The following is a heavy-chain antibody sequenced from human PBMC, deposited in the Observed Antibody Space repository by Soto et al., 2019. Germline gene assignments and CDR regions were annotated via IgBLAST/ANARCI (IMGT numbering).Heavy chain of an antibody. CDR1: GFTFTSYA. V-gene: IGHV3-23*01. Sequence: EVQLLESGGGLVQPGGSLTLSCAASGFTFTSYAMSWVRQAPGKGLEWVSVISSRGGSTYYADSVKGRFTISRDNSKNTLYLQMNCLGAEVTAVYYCAKDLQLSVVFPCPEAFDIWGQGTMVTVSS. CDR2: ISSRGGST. D-gene: IGHD2-15*01. CDR3: AKDLQLSVVFPCPEAFDI. J-gene: IGHJ3*02.